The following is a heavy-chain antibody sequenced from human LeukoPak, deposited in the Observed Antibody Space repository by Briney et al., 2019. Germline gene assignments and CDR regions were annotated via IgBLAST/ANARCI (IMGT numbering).Heavy chain of an antibody. D-gene: IGHD2-21*02. V-gene: IGHV4-59*01. CDR1: GGSFSSYY. CDR2: IYYSGST. Sequence: PAETLSLTCTVPGGSFSSYYWSWIRQPPGKGLEWIGYIYYSGSTNYNPSLKSRVTISVDTSKNQFSLKLSSVTAADTAVYYCARSPTYCGGDCYLAGNWFDPWGQGTLVTVSS. J-gene: IGHJ5*02. CDR3: ARSPTYCGGDCYLAGNWFDP.